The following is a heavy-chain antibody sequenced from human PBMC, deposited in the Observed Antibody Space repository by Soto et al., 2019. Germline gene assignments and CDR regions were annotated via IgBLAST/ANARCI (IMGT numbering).Heavy chain of an antibody. CDR2: IYSGGST. CDR3: ARALPPQWELRKGYYGMDV. CDR1: GFTVSSNY. Sequence: GGSLRLSCAASGFTVSSNYMSWVRQAPGKGLEWVSVIYSGGSTYYADSVKGRFTISRDNSKNTLYLQMNSLRAEDTAVYYCARALPPQWELRKGYYGMDVWGQGTTVTVSS. D-gene: IGHD1-26*01. J-gene: IGHJ6*02. V-gene: IGHV3-53*01.